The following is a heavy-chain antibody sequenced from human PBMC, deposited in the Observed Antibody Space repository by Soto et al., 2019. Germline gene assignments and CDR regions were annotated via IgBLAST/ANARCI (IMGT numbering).Heavy chain of an antibody. D-gene: IGHD2-2*01. CDR1: GGTFSSYA. CDR2: IIPIFGTA. CDR3: ARAGEVRMDVLVPAAKDYYYGMDV. Sequence: QVQLVQSGAEVKKPGSSVKVSCKASGGTFSSYAISWVRQAPGQGLEWMGGIIPIFGTANYAQKFQGRVTITEDESTSTAYMELSSLRSEDTAVYYCARAGEVRMDVLVPAAKDYYYGMDVWGQGTTVTVSS. J-gene: IGHJ6*02. V-gene: IGHV1-69*01.